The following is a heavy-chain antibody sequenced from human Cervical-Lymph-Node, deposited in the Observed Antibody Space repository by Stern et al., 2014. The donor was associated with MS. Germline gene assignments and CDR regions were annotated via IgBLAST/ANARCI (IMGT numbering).Heavy chain of an antibody. CDR3: ACPVASLYGLDV. D-gene: IGHD6-19*01. Sequence: EMQLVESGGGLVHPGGSLKLSCAASGFGFSGSGVHWVRQAAGKGLEWIGRVRAKPSSYATAYGVSMEGRFTISRDDSMTTAFLEINNLKTDDTAVYYCACPVASLYGLDVWGQGTTVIVSS. J-gene: IGHJ6*02. CDR2: VRAKPSSYAT. CDR1: GFGFSGSG. V-gene: IGHV3-73*01.